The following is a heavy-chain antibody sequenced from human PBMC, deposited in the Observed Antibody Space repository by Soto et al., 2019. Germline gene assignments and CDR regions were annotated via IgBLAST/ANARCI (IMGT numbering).Heavy chain of an antibody. CDR1: GDSISSGDSY. D-gene: IGHD2-8*01. CDR3: ARGRNIVPL. Sequence: SETLSLTCTVSGDSISSGDSYWSWIRQPPGKGLEWIGYIYYSGSAYYNPSLKSRVTISVDTSKNQFSLKLTSVTAADTAVYYCARGRNIVPLWGPGTLVTVSS. V-gene: IGHV4-30-4*01. J-gene: IGHJ4*02. CDR2: IYYSGSA.